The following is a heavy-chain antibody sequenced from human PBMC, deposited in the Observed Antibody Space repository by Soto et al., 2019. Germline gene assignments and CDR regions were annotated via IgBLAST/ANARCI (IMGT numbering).Heavy chain of an antibody. Sequence: SETLSLTCTVSGGSISSYYWSWIRQPPGKGLEWIGYLYYSGITNYNPSLKSRVSTSLDPSKNQFSLKLTSVTAADTAVYYYASHRSGYAFQWGQGTLVTVSS. J-gene: IGHJ4*02. D-gene: IGHD5-12*01. CDR1: GGSISSYY. CDR3: ASHRSGYAFQ. CDR2: LYYSGIT. V-gene: IGHV4-59*01.